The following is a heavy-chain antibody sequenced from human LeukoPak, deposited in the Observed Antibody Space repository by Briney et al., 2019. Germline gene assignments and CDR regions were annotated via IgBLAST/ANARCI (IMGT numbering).Heavy chain of an antibody. Sequence: GGFLRLSCEVSGFTISNYGMHWVRQAPGKGLEWVAMISHDGSVDYYVDSVRGRLTISRDNSKNTLYLQMNSLTTEDTAIYYCARDWGASGWYNWFDSWGQGTQVTVSS. CDR1: GFTISNYG. V-gene: IGHV3-30*03. D-gene: IGHD6-19*01. J-gene: IGHJ5*01. CDR2: ISHDGSVD. CDR3: ARDWGASGWYNWFDS.